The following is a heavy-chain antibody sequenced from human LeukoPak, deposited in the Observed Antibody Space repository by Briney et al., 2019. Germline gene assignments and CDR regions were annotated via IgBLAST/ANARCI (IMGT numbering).Heavy chain of an antibody. V-gene: IGHV4-59*06. J-gene: IGHJ6*02. D-gene: IGHD3-10*01. Sequence: SETLSLTCTVSDGSISSYYWSWIRQHPGKGLEWIGYIYYSGSTYYNPSLKSRVTISVDTSKNQFSLKLSSVTAADTAVYYCARVGFYYGSASVYGMDVWGQGTTVTVSS. CDR2: IYYSGST. CDR3: ARVGFYYGSASVYGMDV. CDR1: DGSISSYY.